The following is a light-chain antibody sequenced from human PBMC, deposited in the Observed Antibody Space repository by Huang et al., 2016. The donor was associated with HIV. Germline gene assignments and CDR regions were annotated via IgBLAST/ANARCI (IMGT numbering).Light chain of an antibody. CDR1: QSLLHSNGYKY. J-gene: IGKJ4*01. Sequence: DIVMTQSPLSLPVIPGEPASISCRSSQSLLHSNGYKYLTWYLQKPGQSPQLLVYLGSSRASGGPDRFSGSGSGTDFTLKISRVQAEDVGVYYCMQALQTPLTFGGGTKVGIK. V-gene: IGKV2-28*01. CDR3: MQALQTPLT. CDR2: LGS.